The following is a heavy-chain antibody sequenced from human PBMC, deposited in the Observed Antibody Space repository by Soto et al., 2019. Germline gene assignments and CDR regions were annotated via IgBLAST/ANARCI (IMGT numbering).Heavy chain of an antibody. J-gene: IGHJ3*02. V-gene: IGHV1-18*01. D-gene: IGHD2-21*02. CDR2: ISANNRNT. CDR3: ATKGGDSNAFDI. Sequence: ASVKVSCKASGYSFTTFGISWVRQAPGQGLEWMAWISANNRNTKYAQSLQGRVTMTTDTSTSTAYMELRSLRSDDTAVYYCATKGGDSNAFDIWGQGTMVTVSS. CDR1: GYSFTTFG.